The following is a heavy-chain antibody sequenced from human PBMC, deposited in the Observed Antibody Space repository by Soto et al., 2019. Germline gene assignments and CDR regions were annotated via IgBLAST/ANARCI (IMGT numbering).Heavy chain of an antibody. CDR1: GGSISSGHW. D-gene: IGHD6-6*01. J-gene: IGHJ6*02. CDR2: INHSGST. CDR3: ARPRRAMVV. V-gene: IGHV4-4*02. Sequence: QVQLQESGPGLVKPSGTLSLTCAVSGGSISSGHWWSWVRQPPGKGLEWIGEINHSGSTTYNPSRNRRPTISVDNSKNHFSLKLSSVTAADTAVYYCARPRRAMVVWGQGTTVTVS.